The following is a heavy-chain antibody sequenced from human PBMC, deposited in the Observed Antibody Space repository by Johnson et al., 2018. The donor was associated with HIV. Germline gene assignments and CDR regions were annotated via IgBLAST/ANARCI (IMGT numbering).Heavy chain of an antibody. CDR2: IYSGGRT. J-gene: IGHJ3*02. CDR1: GLSFSNFG. V-gene: IGHV3-NL1*01. CDR3: ARARAGAFDI. D-gene: IGHD6-19*01. Sequence: QVQLVESGGGVVQPGKSLTLSCVGSGLSFSNFGIHWVRQAPGKGLEWVSVIYSGGRTYYTDSVKGRFTISRDNSKNTLYLQMNNLRTEDTAVFYCARARAGAFDIWGQGTMVTVSS.